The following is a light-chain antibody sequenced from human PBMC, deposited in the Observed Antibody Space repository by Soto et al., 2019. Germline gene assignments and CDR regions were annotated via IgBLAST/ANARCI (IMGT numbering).Light chain of an antibody. CDR3: QQYHTFSGE. CDR1: QSISSW. Sequence: DIQMTQSPSTLSAAVGDRVTITCRASQSISSWLAWYQQKPGKAPKLLIYKASSLESGVPSRFSGSGSGTEFTLTISSLQPDDFGTYYCQQYHTFSGEFGQGTKVEIK. J-gene: IGKJ1*01. V-gene: IGKV1-5*03. CDR2: KAS.